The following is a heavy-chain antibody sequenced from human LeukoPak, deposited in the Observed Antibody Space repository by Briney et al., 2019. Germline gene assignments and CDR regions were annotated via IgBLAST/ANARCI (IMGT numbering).Heavy chain of an antibody. CDR1: GDSISSGNW. CDR3: ARLTFGGVIVQDY. V-gene: IGHV4-4*02. Sequence: SETLSLTCAVSGDSISSGNWWSWVRQSPGKGLEWIGEIYHSGSTNYNPSLKSRVTISVDTSKNQFSLKLTSVTAADTAVYYCARLTFGGVIVQDYWGQGSLVTVSS. J-gene: IGHJ4*02. D-gene: IGHD3-16*02. CDR2: IYHSGST.